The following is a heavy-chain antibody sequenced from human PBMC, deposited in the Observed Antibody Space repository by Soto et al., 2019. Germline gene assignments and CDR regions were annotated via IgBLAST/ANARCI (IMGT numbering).Heavy chain of an antibody. CDR2: IYYSGST. CDR1: GGSISSGGYY. V-gene: IGHV4-31*03. Sequence: ASETLSLTCTVSGGSISSGGYYWSWIRQHPGKGLEWIGYIYYSGSTYYNPSLKSRVTISVDTSKNQFSLKLSSVTAADTAVYYCARDGAYGDYGLVYWGQGTLVTVSS. J-gene: IGHJ4*02. D-gene: IGHD4-17*01. CDR3: ARDGAYGDYGLVY.